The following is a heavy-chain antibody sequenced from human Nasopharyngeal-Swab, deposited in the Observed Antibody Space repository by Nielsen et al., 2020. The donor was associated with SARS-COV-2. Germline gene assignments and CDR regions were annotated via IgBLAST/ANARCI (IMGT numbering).Heavy chain of an antibody. CDR1: GFTFSSYA. Sequence: GESLKISCAASGFTFSSYAMSWVRQAPGKGLEWVSAISGSGGSTYYADSVKGRFTISRDNSKNTLCLQMNSLRAEDTAVYYCAKDQSRNFYYYDSSGKNAFDIWGQGTMVTVSS. D-gene: IGHD3-22*01. CDR2: ISGSGGST. CDR3: AKDQSRNFYYYDSSGKNAFDI. J-gene: IGHJ3*02. V-gene: IGHV3-23*01.